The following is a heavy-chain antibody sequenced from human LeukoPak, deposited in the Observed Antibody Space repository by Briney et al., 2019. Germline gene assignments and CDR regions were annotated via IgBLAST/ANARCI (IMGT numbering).Heavy chain of an antibody. Sequence: GGSLRLSCAASGFTFSNYAMSWVRQAPGKGLEWVAAISGSGGRTYYADSVKGRFTISRDNSKNTLYLQMNSLRAEDTAVYYCAKDLRVSDTCTNDYCGQETLVTVSS. D-gene: IGHD2-2*02. CDR3: AKDLRVSDTCTNDY. CDR1: GFTFSNYA. V-gene: IGHV3-23*01. CDR2: ISGSGGRT. J-gene: IGHJ4*02.